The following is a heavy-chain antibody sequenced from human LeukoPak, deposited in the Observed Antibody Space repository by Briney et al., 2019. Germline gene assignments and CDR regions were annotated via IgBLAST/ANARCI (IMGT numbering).Heavy chain of an antibody. CDR1: GFTFTNYW. V-gene: IGHV3-7*01. D-gene: IGHD6-6*01. Sequence: PGGSLRLSCAASGFTFTNYWMSWVRQAPGKGLELVANIKQDRSEKYYVDSVKGRFTISRDNAKNSLYLQMNSLRAEDTAVYYCARVGPWITARLYFDYWGQGTLVTVSS. J-gene: IGHJ4*02. CDR2: IKQDRSEK. CDR3: ARVGPWITARLYFDY.